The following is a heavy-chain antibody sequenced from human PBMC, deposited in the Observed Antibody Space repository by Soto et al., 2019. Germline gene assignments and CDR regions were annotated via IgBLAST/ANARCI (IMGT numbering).Heavy chain of an antibody. Sequence: SVKVSCKASGGTFSNHAISWVRQAPGQGFEWVGGIIPMFPTADYAQRFQGRVTITADDSTTTVYMELSGLRSEDTAMYYCARDDATYCGGDCYRYFYYGMDVWGQGTTVTVSS. CDR3: ARDDATYCGGDCYRYFYYGMDV. V-gene: IGHV1-69*13. CDR2: IIPMFPTA. CDR1: GGTFSNHA. D-gene: IGHD2-21*02. J-gene: IGHJ6*02.